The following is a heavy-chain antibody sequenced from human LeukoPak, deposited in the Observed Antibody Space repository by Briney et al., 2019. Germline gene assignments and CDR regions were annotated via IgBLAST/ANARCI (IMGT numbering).Heavy chain of an antibody. Sequence: SETLSLTCTVSGGSISSSSYYWGWIRQPPGKGLEWVGSIYYSGSTYYNPSLKSRVTISVDTSKNQFSLKLSSVTAADTAVYYCARATIVATTNWFDPWGQGTLVTVSS. V-gene: IGHV4-39*07. CDR2: IYYSGST. J-gene: IGHJ5*02. CDR1: GGSISSSSYY. D-gene: IGHD5-12*01. CDR3: ARATIVATTNWFDP.